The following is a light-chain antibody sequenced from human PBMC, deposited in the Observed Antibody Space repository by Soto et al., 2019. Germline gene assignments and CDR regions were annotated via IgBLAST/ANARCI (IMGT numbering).Light chain of an antibody. V-gene: IGKV1-12*01. J-gene: IGKJ5*01. CDR2: GAS. CDR3: QQGGSFPIT. CDR1: QDIGSW. Sequence: DLQMTQSPSSVSASVGDRVTITCRASQDIGSWLAWYQQKPGKAPDLLIYGASSFQSGVPSRFYGSGSGTDFTLTISSLQPENFATYYCQQGGSFPITFGQGTRLEIK.